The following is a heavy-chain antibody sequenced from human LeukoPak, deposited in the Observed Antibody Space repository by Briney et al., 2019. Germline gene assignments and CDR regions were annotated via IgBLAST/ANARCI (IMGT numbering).Heavy chain of an antibody. Sequence: ASVKVSCKASGYTFTSYYMHWVRQAPGQGLEWMGLINPSGGSTSYAQKFQGRVTMTRDTSTSTVYMELSSLRSEDTAVYYCARGIFYSSGWYSWFDPWGQGTLVTVSS. CDR2: INPSGGST. D-gene: IGHD6-19*01. CDR3: ARGIFYSSGWYSWFDP. CDR1: GYTFTSYY. J-gene: IGHJ5*02. V-gene: IGHV1-46*01.